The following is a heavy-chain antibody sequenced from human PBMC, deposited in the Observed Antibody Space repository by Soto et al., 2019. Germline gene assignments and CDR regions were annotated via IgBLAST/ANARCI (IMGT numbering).Heavy chain of an antibody. D-gene: IGHD6-13*01. Sequence: ASVKVSCKASGYTFTSYYMHWVRQAPGQGLEWMGIINPSGGSTSYAQKFQGRVAMTRDTSTSTVYMELSSLRSEDTAVYYCAGEERIAAAGTHYYYGMDVWGQGTTVTVSS. V-gene: IGHV1-46*01. J-gene: IGHJ6*02. CDR2: INPSGGST. CDR1: GYTFTSYY. CDR3: AGEERIAAAGTHYYYGMDV.